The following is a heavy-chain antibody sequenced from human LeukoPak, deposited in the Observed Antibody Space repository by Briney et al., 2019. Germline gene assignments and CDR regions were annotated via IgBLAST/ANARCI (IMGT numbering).Heavy chain of an antibody. Sequence: SETLSLTCAVYVGSLSGYCWNWIRQSPGKGLEWVGEITHSGNTNYNPSLKSRVTISIDTSKNQFSLKSSSVTAADTAVYYCARRQWLGRSPFDYWGQGTLGTVSS. CDR3: ARRQWLGRSPFDY. D-gene: IGHD6-19*01. CDR1: VGSLSGYC. J-gene: IGHJ4*02. V-gene: IGHV4-34*01. CDR2: ITHSGNT.